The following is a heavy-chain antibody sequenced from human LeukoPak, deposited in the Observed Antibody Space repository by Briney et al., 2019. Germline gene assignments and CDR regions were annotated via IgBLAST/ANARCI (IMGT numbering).Heavy chain of an antibody. D-gene: IGHD6-6*01. CDR3: ARGRRSIAARPSWYFDL. Sequence: SETLSLTCAVYGGSFSGYYWSWIRQPPGKGLEWIGEINHSGSTNYNPSLKSRVTISVDTSKNQFSLKLSSVTAADTAVYYCARGRRSIAARPSWYFDLWGRGTLVTVSS. V-gene: IGHV4-34*01. J-gene: IGHJ2*01. CDR1: GGSFSGYY. CDR2: INHSGST.